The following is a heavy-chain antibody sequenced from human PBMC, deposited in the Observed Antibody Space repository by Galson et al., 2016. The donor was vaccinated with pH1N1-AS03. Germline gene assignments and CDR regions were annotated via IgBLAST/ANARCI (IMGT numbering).Heavy chain of an antibody. Sequence: SLRLSCAASGFTFSNYGIHWVRQAPGKGLEWVAFIRDDGSDRHYAKSVKGRFTISRDNSKGTVYLQMNSLRSEDTATYSCARHQGVAIGARLSGGLDYWGQGTLVTVSS. D-gene: IGHD6-6*01. J-gene: IGHJ4*02. CDR3: ARHQGVAIGARLSGGLDY. CDR2: IRDDGSDR. V-gene: IGHV3-30*02. CDR1: GFTFSNYG.